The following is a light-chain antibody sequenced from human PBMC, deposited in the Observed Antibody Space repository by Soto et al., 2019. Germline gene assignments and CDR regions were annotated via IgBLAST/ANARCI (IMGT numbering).Light chain of an antibody. Sequence: QSALTQPASVSGSPGQSFTISCTGTSSDVGAYHSVSWYQQHPGKAPKLIIFDVSNRPSGVSNRFSGSKSGNTASLTISGLQAEYEADYYCSSFTDTGTVMFGGGTKLTVL. J-gene: IGLJ3*02. CDR2: DVS. V-gene: IGLV2-14*03. CDR3: SSFTDTGTVM. CDR1: SSDVGAYHS.